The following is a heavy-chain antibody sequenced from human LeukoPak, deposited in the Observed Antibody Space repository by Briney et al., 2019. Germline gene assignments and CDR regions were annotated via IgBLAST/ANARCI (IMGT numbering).Heavy chain of an antibody. CDR2: INPNSDGT. V-gene: IGHV1-2*02. CDR1: GYTFTGYY. J-gene: IGHJ4*02. D-gene: IGHD5-18*01. Sequence: GASVKVSCKTSGYTFTGYYMHWVRQAPGQGLEWMGWINPNSDGTNYAQKFQGRVTMTRDTSISTVYMELNSLTSDDTAVYYCARSGYSEGAYWGQGTLLTVSS. CDR3: ARSGYSEGAY.